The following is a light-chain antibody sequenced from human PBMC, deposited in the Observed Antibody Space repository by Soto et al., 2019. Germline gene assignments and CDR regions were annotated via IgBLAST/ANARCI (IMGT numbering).Light chain of an antibody. CDR3: QQTYATAVT. V-gene: IGKV1-39*01. Sequence: IQMTQSPSSLSASVGGRVTITCRASQSILAYLNWYQVKLGKPPRLLIFSASNLQSGVPPRFNGSGSGTDFALTIGGVEPDDAATYYCQQTYATAVTFGQGTNL. CDR1: QSILAY. J-gene: IGKJ2*01. CDR2: SAS.